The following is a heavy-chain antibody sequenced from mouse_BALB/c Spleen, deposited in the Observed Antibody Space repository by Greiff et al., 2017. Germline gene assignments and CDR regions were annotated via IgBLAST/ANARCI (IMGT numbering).Heavy chain of an antibody. CDR2: IYPGSGNT. Sequence: QVQLKESGAELARPGASVKLSCKASGYTFTDYYINWVKQRTGQGLEWIGEIYPGSGNTYYNEKFKGKATLTADKSSSTAYMQLSSLTSEDSAVYFCARTRGTRYYAMDYWGQGTSVTVSS. CDR1: GYTFTDYY. V-gene: IGHV1-77*01. D-gene: IGHD3-3*01. J-gene: IGHJ4*01. CDR3: ARTRGTRYYAMDY.